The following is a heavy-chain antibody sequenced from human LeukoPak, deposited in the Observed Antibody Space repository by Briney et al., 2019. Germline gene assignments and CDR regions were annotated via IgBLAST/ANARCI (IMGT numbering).Heavy chain of an antibody. Sequence: GASVKISCKASGGTFSSYAISWVRQAPGQGLEWMGRIIPILGIANYAQKFQGRVTITADKSTSTAYMELSSLRSEDTAVYYCARVSSGSYSSWGQGTLVTVSS. J-gene: IGHJ4*02. V-gene: IGHV1-69*04. CDR3: ARVSSGSYSS. CDR2: IIPILGIA. CDR1: GGTFSSYA. D-gene: IGHD1-26*01.